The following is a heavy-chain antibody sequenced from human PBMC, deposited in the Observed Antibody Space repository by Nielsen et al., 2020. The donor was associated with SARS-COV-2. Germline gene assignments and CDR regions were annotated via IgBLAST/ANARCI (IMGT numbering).Heavy chain of an antibody. CDR2: ISYDGSNK. D-gene: IGHD2-15*01. CDR3: AKDGLGYCSGGSCYWVDP. CDR1: GFTFSSYG. J-gene: IGHJ5*02. Sequence: GESLKISCAASGFTFSSYGMHWVRQAPGKGLKWVAVISYDGSNKYYADSVKGRFTISRDNSKNTLYLQMNSLRAEDTAVYYCAKDGLGYCSGGSCYWVDPWGQGTLVTVSS. V-gene: IGHV3-30*18.